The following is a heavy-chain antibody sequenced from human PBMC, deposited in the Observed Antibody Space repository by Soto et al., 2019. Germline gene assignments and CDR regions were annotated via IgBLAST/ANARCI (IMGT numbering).Heavy chain of an antibody. V-gene: IGHV1-46*01. CDR3: ARVHGEMATIGVGDAFDI. D-gene: IGHD5-12*01. J-gene: IGHJ3*02. CDR2: INPSGGST. CDR1: GYTFTSYY. Sequence: ASVKVSCKASGYTFTSYYMHWVRQAPGQGLEWMGIINPSGGSTSYAQKFQGRVTMTRDTSTSTVYMELSSLRSEDTAVYYCARVHGEMATIGVGDAFDIWGPGTMVTVSS.